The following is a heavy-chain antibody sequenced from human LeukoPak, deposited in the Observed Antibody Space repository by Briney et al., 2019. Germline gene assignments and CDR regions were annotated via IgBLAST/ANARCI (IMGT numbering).Heavy chain of an antibody. D-gene: IGHD3-10*01. J-gene: IGHJ4*02. CDR3: ARALLWFGEPSHIDY. CDR1: GYTFSNYG. V-gene: IGHV1-18*01. Sequence: ASVKVSCKASGYTFSNYGISWVRQAPGQGLEWMGWITAYNDNTNYAQKLQGRVTMTTDTSTSTAYMELRSLRSDDTAVYYCARALLWFGEPSHIDYWGQGTLVTVSS. CDR2: ITAYNDNT.